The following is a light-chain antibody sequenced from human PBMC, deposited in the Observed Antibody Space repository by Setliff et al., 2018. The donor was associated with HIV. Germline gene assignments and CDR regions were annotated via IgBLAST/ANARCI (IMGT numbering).Light chain of an antibody. CDR2: EVN. CDR1: RSDIGTYDL. CDR3: CSYTSSTTYV. V-gene: IGLV2-23*02. Sequence: SVLTQPPSASGSPGQSSTISCTGTRSDIGTYDLVSWYRQYPGKAPKLIIYEVNRRPAGVSDRLSGSKSGNTASLTISGLRAEDEATYYCCSYTSSTTYVVGTGTKVTVL. J-gene: IGLJ1*01.